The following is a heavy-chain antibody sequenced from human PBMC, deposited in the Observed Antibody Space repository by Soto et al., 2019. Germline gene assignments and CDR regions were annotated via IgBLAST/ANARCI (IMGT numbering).Heavy chain of an antibody. D-gene: IGHD6-19*01. Sequence: EVQLLESGGGSVQPGGSLRLSCAASGFIFKNFAMSWVRQAPGKGLEWVSGISGNSGEIYYADSVKGRFTISRDNSQNTLYLQVNSLRAEDTAVYYCAKTLQPSSLIISVGISRGAFDIWGQGTMVTVSS. CDR2: ISGNSGEI. J-gene: IGHJ3*02. CDR3: AKTLQPSSLIISVGISRGAFDI. V-gene: IGHV3-23*01. CDR1: GFIFKNFA.